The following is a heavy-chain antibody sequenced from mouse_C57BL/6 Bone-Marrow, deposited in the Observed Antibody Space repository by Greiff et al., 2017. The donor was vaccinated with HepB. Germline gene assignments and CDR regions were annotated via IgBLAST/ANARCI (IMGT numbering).Heavy chain of an antibody. V-gene: IGHV1-39*01. J-gene: IGHJ4*01. CDR3: ARFRWLLQDYYAMDY. CDR2: INPNYGTT. D-gene: IGHD2-3*01. Sequence: EVQLQESGPELVKPGASVKISCKASGYSFTDYNMNWVKQSNGKSLEWIGVINPNYGTTSYNQKFKGKATLTVDQSSSTAYMQLNSLTSEDSAVYYCARFRWLLQDYYAMDYWGQGTSVTVPS. CDR1: GYSFTDYN.